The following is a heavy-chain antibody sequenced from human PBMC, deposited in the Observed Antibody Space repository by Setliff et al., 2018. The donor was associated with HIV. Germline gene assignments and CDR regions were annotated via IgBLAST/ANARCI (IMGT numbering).Heavy chain of an antibody. D-gene: IGHD7-27*01. V-gene: IGHV3-23*01. J-gene: IGHJ4*02. Sequence: VGSLSLSCAASGFTFSSYAMSWVRQAPGKGLEWVSAISGSGGSTYYADSVKGRFTISRDNSKNTLYLQMNSLRAEDTAVYYCAKAVELGIAGYWGQGTLVTVSS. CDR2: ISGSGGST. CDR1: GFTFSSYA. CDR3: AKAVELGIAGY.